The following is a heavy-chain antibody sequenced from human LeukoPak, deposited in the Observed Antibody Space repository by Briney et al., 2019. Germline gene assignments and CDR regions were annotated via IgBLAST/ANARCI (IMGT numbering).Heavy chain of an antibody. Sequence: GGSLRLSCEFSGIIFSTYAMNWVRQAPGKGLEWISYISGSSSGSTSITQYADSVKGRFTISRDNAKNSLHLQMDSLSAEDTAVYYWARDFWSGYYTEDWGQGALVIVSS. J-gene: IGHJ4*02. CDR1: GIIFSTYA. V-gene: IGHV3-48*04. D-gene: IGHD3-3*01. CDR3: ARDFWSGYYTED. CDR2: ISGSSSGSTSIT.